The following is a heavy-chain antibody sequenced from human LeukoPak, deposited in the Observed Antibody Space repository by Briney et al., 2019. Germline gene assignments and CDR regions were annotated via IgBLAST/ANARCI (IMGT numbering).Heavy chain of an antibody. Sequence: SETLSLTCSVSGVSISSYYWSWIRQPPGKGLEWIGYIFYSGSTNYNPSLKSRVTISADTSKNQFSLKLSSVTAADTAVYYCARVYYSSSYDYWYFDLWGRGTLVTVSS. J-gene: IGHJ2*01. V-gene: IGHV4-59*01. CDR1: GVSISSYY. CDR2: IFYSGST. D-gene: IGHD6-13*01. CDR3: ARVYYSSSYDYWYFDL.